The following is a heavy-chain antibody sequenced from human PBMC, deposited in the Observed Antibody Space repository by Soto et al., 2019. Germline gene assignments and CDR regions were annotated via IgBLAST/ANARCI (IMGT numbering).Heavy chain of an antibody. CDR1: GSPISSYY. D-gene: IGHD2-8*01. Sequence: QVQLQESGPGLVKPSETLSLTCNVSGSPISSYYWSWLRQPPGQGLEWVVYIDYTGTTTYYPSLRWLVANSVDASKGQFSLDRMSVTAADASVYYCAGLGVCCRAFDYWGHGALVTVSS. CDR3: AGLGVCCRAFDY. V-gene: IGHV4-59*08. J-gene: IGHJ4*01. CDR2: IDYTGTT.